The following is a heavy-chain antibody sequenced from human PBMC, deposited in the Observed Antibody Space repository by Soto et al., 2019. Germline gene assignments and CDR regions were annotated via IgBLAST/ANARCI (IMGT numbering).Heavy chain of an antibody. Sequence: SQTLSLTCAISGDSVSSNSAAWNWIRKSPSRGLEWLGRTYYRSKWYNDYAVSVKSRITINPDTSKNQFSLQLNSVTPEDTAVYYCARQGYDFWSGYLPVWGQGTTVTVSS. D-gene: IGHD3-3*01. CDR1: GDSVSSNSAA. CDR3: ARQGYDFWSGYLPV. CDR2: TYYRSKWYN. J-gene: IGHJ6*02. V-gene: IGHV6-1*01.